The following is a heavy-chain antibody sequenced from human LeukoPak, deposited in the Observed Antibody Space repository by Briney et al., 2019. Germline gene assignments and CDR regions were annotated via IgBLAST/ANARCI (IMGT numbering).Heavy chain of an antibody. Sequence: SETLSLTCTVSGGSISSNNYYWGWIRQPPGKGLEWIGSIYYSGSTYYNPPLKSRVTVSVDTSKNQFSLRLNSVTAADTAVYYCARHRTLLDTAMVYWGQGTLVTVSS. CDR2: IYYSGST. CDR1: GGSISSNNYY. CDR3: ARHRTLLDTAMVY. D-gene: IGHD5-18*01. J-gene: IGHJ4*02. V-gene: IGHV4-39*01.